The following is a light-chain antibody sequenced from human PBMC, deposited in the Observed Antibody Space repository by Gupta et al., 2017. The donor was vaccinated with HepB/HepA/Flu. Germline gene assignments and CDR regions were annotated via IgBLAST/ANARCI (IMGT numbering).Light chain of an antibody. J-gene: IGKJ5*01. V-gene: IGKV1-39*01. CDR2: STS. CDR1: QSIITY. CDR3: QQSYSNPT. Sequence: DIQMTQSPSSLSASLGDRVTITCRASQSIITYLNWYQQKPGKAPKLLIYSTSSLQSGVPSRFSGSGSETDFTLTITRRQPEDFATYYWQQSYSNPTFGQGTRVEIK.